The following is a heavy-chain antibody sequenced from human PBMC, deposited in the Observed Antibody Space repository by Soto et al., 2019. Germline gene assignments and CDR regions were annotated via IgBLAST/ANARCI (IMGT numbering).Heavy chain of an antibody. V-gene: IGHV1-69*01. CDR2: IIPIFGIA. J-gene: IGHJ6*02. CDR1: GGTFSSYA. D-gene: IGHD2-2*01. Sequence: QVQLVQSGAEVKKPGSSVKVSCKASGGTFSSYAISWVRQAPGQGFEWMGGIIPIFGIANYAQKFQGRVTITAQESTSTAYMELGSLRSEDTAVYYCARIVIVPAARIYYYYGMDVWGQGTTVTVSS. CDR3: ARIVIVPAARIYYYYGMDV.